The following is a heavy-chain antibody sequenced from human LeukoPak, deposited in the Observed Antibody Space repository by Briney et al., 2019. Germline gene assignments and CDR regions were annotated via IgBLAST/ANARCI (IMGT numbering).Heavy chain of an antibody. CDR3: TRGAGWLIDD. Sequence: GGSLRLSCAASGFTFSSFAMSWVRQAPGKGLEWVSTIRGGSGGSTYYADSVKGRFTVSRDNSKNTLYLQMNSLRAEDTAVYYCTRGAGWLIDDWGQGILVTVSS. J-gene: IGHJ4*02. CDR1: GFTFSSFA. CDR2: IRGGSGGST. D-gene: IGHD3-16*01. V-gene: IGHV3-23*01.